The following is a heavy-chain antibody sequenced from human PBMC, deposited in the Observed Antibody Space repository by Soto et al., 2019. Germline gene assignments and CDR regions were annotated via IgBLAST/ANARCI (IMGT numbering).Heavy chain of an antibody. CDR2: IPYSGST. D-gene: IGHD2-8*01. Sequence: SETLSLTCTVSGGSISSYYWNWIRQPPGKGLEWIGYIPYSGSTNYNPSLKSRVTMSLDTSGNQFSLKLSSVTAADAAVYYCAGASSVSYFDYWGQGTLVTVSS. CDR3: AGASSVSYFDY. J-gene: IGHJ4*02. V-gene: IGHV4-59*01. CDR1: GGSISSYY.